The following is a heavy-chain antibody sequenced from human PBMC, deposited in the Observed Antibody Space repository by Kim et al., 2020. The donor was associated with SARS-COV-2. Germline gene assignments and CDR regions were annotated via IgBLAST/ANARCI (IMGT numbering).Heavy chain of an antibody. CDR3: ARGGADYGDPFDY. D-gene: IGHD4-17*01. CDR2: IYDTGST. Sequence: SETLSLTCTVSGGSISSGGYYWSWIRQHPGKDLEWIGYIYDTGSTYHNPSLKSRVTISVDTSKNQFSLKVSSVTAADTAVYYCARGGADYGDPFDYWGQGTLVTVSS. CDR1: GGSISSGGYY. J-gene: IGHJ4*02. V-gene: IGHV4-31*03.